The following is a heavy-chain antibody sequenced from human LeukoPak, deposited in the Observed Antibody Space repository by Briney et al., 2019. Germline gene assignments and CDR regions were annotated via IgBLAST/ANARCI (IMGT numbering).Heavy chain of an antibody. Sequence: GGSLRLSCAASGFTFSSYSMNWVRQAPGKGLEWVSSISSSSSYIYYADSVKGRFTISRDNAKNSLYLQMNSLRAEDTAEYYCARGYSSGWPPDYWGQGTLVTVSS. CDR2: ISSSSSYI. V-gene: IGHV3-21*01. CDR3: ARGYSSGWPPDY. J-gene: IGHJ4*02. CDR1: GFTFSSYS. D-gene: IGHD6-19*01.